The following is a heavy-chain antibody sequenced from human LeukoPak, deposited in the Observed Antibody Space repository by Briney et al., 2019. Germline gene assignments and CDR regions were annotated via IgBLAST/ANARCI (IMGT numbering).Heavy chain of an antibody. CDR2: INHNSGGT. J-gene: IGHJ5*02. Sequence: ASVKVSCKASGYTFTGYYMHWVRQAPGQGHEWMGWINHNSGGTNYAQKFQGRVTMTRDTSISTAYMELSRLRSDDTAVYYCARDSMDYDILTGYYNGWFDPWGQGTLVTVSS. V-gene: IGHV1-2*02. CDR1: GYTFTGYY. D-gene: IGHD3-9*01. CDR3: ARDSMDYDILTGYYNGWFDP.